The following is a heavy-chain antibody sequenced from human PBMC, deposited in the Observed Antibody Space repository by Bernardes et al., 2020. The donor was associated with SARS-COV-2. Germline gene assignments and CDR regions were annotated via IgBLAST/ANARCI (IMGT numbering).Heavy chain of an antibody. CDR2: IYYSGST. Sequence: SETLSLTCTVSGGSISSSSYYWGWIRQPPGKGLEWIGSIYYSGSTYYNPSLKSRVTISVDTSKNQFSLKLSSVTAADTAVYYCARDKGPEYYFDYWGQGTLVTVSS. J-gene: IGHJ4*02. V-gene: IGHV4-39*07. CDR3: ARDKGPEYYFDY. CDR1: GGSISSSSYY.